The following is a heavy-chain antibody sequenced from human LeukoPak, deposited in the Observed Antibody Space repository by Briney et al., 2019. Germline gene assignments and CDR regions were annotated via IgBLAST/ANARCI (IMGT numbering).Heavy chain of an antibody. Sequence: ASVKVSCKASGYTFTSYDINWVRQAPGQGLEWMGWMNPNSGNTGYAQKFQGRVTMTRNTSISTAYMELSSLRSEDTAVYYCARVRRCSGGSCYFRLDYWGQGTLVTVSS. J-gene: IGHJ4*02. V-gene: IGHV1-8*01. CDR1: GYTFTSYD. D-gene: IGHD2-15*01. CDR3: ARVRRCSGGSCYFRLDY. CDR2: MNPNSGNT.